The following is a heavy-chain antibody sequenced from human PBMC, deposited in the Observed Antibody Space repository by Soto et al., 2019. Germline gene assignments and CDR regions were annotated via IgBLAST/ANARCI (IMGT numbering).Heavy chain of an antibody. V-gene: IGHV4-59*08. J-gene: IGHJ4*02. D-gene: IGHD5-12*01. CDR3: ARLREYSGYDHFDS. Sequence: SEPLSLTCTVSGGSISSDYWSWIRQPPGKGPEWIGNMFYSGSTSYNPSLKSRVTISLDTSKNQFSLKLSSVTAADTAVYYCARLREYSGYDHFDSWGQGTLVTVSS. CDR2: MFYSGST. CDR1: GGSISSDY.